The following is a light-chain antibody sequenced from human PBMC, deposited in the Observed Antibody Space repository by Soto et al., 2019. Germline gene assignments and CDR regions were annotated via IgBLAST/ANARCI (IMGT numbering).Light chain of an antibody. CDR1: QSRGSNF. CDR3: QLYGISPH. V-gene: IGKV3-20*01. Sequence: EIVLTQSPGTLSLSPGERSTLSCKTSQSRGSNFLAWYQHKPGQAPRLLIYASSNRATGIPDRFSGSASGTDFTLTINRLEHEDFAVYYCQLYGISPHFGQGTRLEIK. J-gene: IGKJ5*01. CDR2: ASS.